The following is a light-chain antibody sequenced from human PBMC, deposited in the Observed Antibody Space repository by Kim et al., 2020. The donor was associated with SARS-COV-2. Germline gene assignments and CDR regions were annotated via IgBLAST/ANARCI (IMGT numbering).Light chain of an antibody. CDR3: QAWDSSEAV. V-gene: IGLV3-1*01. CDR1: NLDDKY. CDR2: RDT. J-gene: IGLJ3*02. Sequence: SYELTQPPSVSVSPGQTASISCSGDNLDDKYVCWYHQKPGQSPVVVIYRDTERPSGIPERFSGSNSGNTATLTISGTQALDEGDYYSQAWDSSEAVFGGG.